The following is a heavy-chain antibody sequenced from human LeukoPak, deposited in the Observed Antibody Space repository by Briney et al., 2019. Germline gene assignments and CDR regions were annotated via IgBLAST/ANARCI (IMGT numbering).Heavy chain of an antibody. J-gene: IGHJ4*02. Sequence: GRSLRLSCAASGFTFRSYAMHWVRQAPGKGLEWVALISYAGNIKYYADSVKGRFIISRDNSKNTLYLQMNSLRAEDTAVYYCAKWGCSGGSCYPFDYWGQGTLVTVSS. CDR2: ISYAGNIK. CDR1: GFTFRSYA. V-gene: IGHV3-30*04. D-gene: IGHD2-15*01. CDR3: AKWGCSGGSCYPFDY.